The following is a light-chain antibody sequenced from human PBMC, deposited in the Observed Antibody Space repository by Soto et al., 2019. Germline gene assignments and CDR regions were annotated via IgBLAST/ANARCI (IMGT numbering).Light chain of an antibody. CDR2: DVA. Sequence: QSALTQPASVSDSPGQSITISCTGTSSDVGGSNFVSWYQQHPGKPPKLIIYDVANRPSGVSNRFSGSKSGSTAPLIISRLQTEDEADYYCVSYTSSTTYVFGTGTKV. CDR1: SSDVGGSNF. CDR3: VSYTSSTTYV. V-gene: IGLV2-14*03. J-gene: IGLJ1*01.